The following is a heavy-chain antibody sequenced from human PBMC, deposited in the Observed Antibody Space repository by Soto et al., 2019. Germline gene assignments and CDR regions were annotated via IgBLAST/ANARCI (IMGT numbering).Heavy chain of an antibody. CDR2: ISYDGSNK. CDR1: GFTFSSYA. Sequence: QVQLVESGGGVVQPGRSPRLSCAASGFTFSSYAMHWVRQAPGKGLEWVAVISYDGSNKYYADSVKGRFTISRDNSKNTLYLQMNSLRAEDTAVYYCAREICGGSCYFDYWGQGTLVTVSS. J-gene: IGHJ4*02. V-gene: IGHV3-30-3*01. CDR3: AREICGGSCYFDY. D-gene: IGHD2-15*01.